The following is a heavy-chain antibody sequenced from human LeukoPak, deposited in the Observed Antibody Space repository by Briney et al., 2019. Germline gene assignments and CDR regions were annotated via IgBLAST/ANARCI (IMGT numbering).Heavy chain of an antibody. CDR2: IIPILGIA. J-gene: IGHJ4*02. D-gene: IGHD6-6*01. CDR3: ARGVVADRGYFDY. Sequence: SVKVSXKASGGTFSSYTISWVRQAPGQGLEWMGRIIPILGIANYAQKFQGRVTITADKSTSTAYMELSSLRSEDTAVYYCARGVVADRGYFDYWGQGTLVTVSS. CDR1: GGTFSSYT. V-gene: IGHV1-69*02.